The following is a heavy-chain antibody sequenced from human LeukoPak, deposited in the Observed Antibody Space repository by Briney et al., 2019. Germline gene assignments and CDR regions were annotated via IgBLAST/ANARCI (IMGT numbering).Heavy chain of an antibody. D-gene: IGHD2-21*01. J-gene: IGHJ4*02. V-gene: IGHV4-61*01. CDR2: IYYSGST. CDR3: ARDADHCGGDCYSIID. Sequence: SQTLSLTCTVSGGSISSGSYYWSWIRQPPGKGLEWIGYIYYSGSTNYNPSLKSRVTISVDTSKNQFSLKLSSVTAADTAVYYCARDADHCGGDCYSIIDWGQGTLVTVSS. CDR1: GGSISSGSYY.